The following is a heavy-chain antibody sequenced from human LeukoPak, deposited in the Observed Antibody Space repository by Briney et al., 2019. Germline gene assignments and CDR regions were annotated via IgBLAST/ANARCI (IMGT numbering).Heavy chain of an antibody. CDR3: ARDAKYTSARFDY. D-gene: IGHD6-19*01. CDR1: GFTFRNYW. V-gene: IGHV3-7*04. J-gene: IGHJ4*02. Sequence: TGGSLRLTCAASGFTFRNYWMTWVRQAPGKGLEWVANINQDGSEKFYVDSVKGRVTISRDNAKNSLYLQMNSLRDEDTAVYYCARDAKYTSARFDYWGQGTLVTVSS. CDR2: INQDGSEK.